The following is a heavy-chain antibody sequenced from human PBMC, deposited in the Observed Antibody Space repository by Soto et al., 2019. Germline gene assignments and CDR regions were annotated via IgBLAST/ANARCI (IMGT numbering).Heavy chain of an antibody. CDR1: GDSIRSGGHY. CDR2: MYYSGNT. V-gene: IGHV4-39*01. Sequence: QLPLQESGPGLVKLSETLSLTCSVSGDSIRSGGHYWGWIRQPPGKGLEWIGTMYYSGNTYQNPSLKSRLTISVDTCKNHFSLRPSSVTAADTAVYYCASQGQPLLVKNWFDSWGEGTLVTVSS. D-gene: IGHD2-21*02. J-gene: IGHJ5*01. CDR3: ASQGQPLLVKNWFDS.